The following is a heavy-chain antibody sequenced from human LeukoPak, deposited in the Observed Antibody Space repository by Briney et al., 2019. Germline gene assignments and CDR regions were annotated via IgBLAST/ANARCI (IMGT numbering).Heavy chain of an antibody. D-gene: IGHD3-3*01. CDR1: GGSISSYY. J-gene: IGHJ5*02. Sequence: SETLSLTCTVSGGSISSYYWSWIRQPPGKGLEWIGYIYYSGSTNYNPSLKSRVTISVDTSKNQFSLKLSSVTAADTAVYYCARGTHDFWSGPNWFDPWGQGTLVTVSS. CDR2: IYYSGST. V-gene: IGHV4-59*12. CDR3: ARGTHDFWSGPNWFDP.